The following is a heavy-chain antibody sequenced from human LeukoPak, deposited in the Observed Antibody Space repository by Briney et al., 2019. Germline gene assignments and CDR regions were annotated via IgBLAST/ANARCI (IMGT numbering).Heavy chain of an antibody. D-gene: IGHD1-26*01. CDR3: AKRGAEVGATVAPGDY. J-gene: IGHJ4*02. Sequence: PGGSLRLSCAASGFTFTTYAMNWVRQARGKGLEWVSAISAGGVTTYYADSVKGRFTISRDSSKNTLYLQMNSLRAEDTAVYYCAKRGAEVGATVAPGDYWGQGTLVTVSS. V-gene: IGHV3-23*01. CDR1: GFTFTTYA. CDR2: ISAGGVTT.